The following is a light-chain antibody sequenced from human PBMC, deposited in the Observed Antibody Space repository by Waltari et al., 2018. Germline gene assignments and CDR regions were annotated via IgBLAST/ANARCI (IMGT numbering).Light chain of an antibody. CDR2: DVS. V-gene: IGLV2-14*03. CDR1: LSDGGAYHY. J-gene: IGLJ2*01. Sequence: QSALTQPASVSGSPGQSITIPCTGTLSDGGAYHYVSWYQQYPGKAPRLMIYDVSHRPSGVSNRFSGSKSGNTASLTISGLQAEDEADYYCSSYTTDSTLVFGGGTKVTVL. CDR3: SSYTTDSTLV.